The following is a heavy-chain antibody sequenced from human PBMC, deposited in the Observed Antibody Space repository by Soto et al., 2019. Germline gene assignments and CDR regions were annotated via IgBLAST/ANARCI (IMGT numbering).Heavy chain of an antibody. J-gene: IGHJ3*01. D-gene: IGHD3-3*02. CDR3: AKDSISYTGIYDAFDV. Sequence: PGGSLRLSCEASGSTFSNYAMAWVRQTPGEGPEWVSTIGGGDDIFYAESVKGRFIISRDDSRSTMYLQMDNLRVEDTAISFCAKDSISYTGIYDAFDVWGQGTVVTVSS. CDR1: GSTFSNYA. CDR2: IGGGDDI. V-gene: IGHV3-23*01.